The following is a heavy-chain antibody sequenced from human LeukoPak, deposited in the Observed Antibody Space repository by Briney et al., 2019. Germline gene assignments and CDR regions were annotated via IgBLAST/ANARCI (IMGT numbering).Heavy chain of an antibody. CDR3: AKDRSCSSTSCYAYYYYYYGMDV. J-gene: IGHJ6*02. D-gene: IGHD2-2*01. CDR1: GFTFSSYA. CDR2: SSGSGGST. Sequence: GGSLRLSCAASGFTFSSYAMSRVRQAPGKGLEWVSASSGSGGSTYYADSVKGRFTISRDNSKNTLYLQMNSLRAEDTAVYYCAKDRSCSSTSCYAYYYYYYGMDVWGQGTTVTVSS. V-gene: IGHV3-23*01.